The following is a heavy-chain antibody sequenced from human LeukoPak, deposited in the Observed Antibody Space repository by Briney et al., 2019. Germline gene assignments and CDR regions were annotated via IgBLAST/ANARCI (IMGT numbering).Heavy chain of an antibody. J-gene: IGHJ4*02. V-gene: IGHV1-2*06. CDR1: GYTLTGYY. CDR3: ARGEVTTLSKYYFDY. D-gene: IGHD3-22*01. Sequence: ASVKVSCKASGYTLTGYYMHWVRQAPGQGLEWMGRINPNSGGTNYAQKFQGRVTMTRDTSISTAYMELSRLRSDDTAVYYCARGEVTTLSKYYFDYWGQGTLVTVSS. CDR2: INPNSGGT.